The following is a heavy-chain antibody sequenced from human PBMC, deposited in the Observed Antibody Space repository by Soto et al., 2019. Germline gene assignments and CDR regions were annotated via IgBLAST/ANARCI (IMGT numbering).Heavy chain of an antibody. CDR1: GGTFSSYA. CDR3: ARVLVGYSNRLPYYYGMDV. Sequence: QVQLVQSGAEVKKPGSSVKVSCKASGGTFSSYAISWVRQAPGQGLEWMGGIIPIFGTANYAQKFQGRVTSTADESTSTAYMELSSLRSEDTAVYYCARVLVGYSNRLPYYYGMDVWGQGTTVTVSS. CDR2: IIPIFGTA. V-gene: IGHV1-69*01. D-gene: IGHD4-4*01. J-gene: IGHJ6*02.